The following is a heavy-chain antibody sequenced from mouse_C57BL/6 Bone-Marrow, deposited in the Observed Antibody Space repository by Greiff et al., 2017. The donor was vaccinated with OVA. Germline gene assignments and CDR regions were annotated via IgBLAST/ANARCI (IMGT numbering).Heavy chain of an antibody. Sequence: VQLKESVAELVRPGASVKLSCTASGFNIKNTYMHWVKQRPEQGLEWIGRIDPANGNTTYAPKFQGKATITADTSSNTAYLQLSSLTSEDTAIYYCAREAPSTVVAPGFAYWGQGTLVTVSA. J-gene: IGHJ3*01. CDR1: GFNIKNTY. V-gene: IGHV14-3*01. D-gene: IGHD1-1*01. CDR2: IDPANGNT. CDR3: AREAPSTVVAPGFAY.